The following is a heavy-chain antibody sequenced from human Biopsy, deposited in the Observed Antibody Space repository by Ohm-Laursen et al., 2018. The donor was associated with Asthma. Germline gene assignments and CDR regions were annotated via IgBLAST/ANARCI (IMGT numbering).Heavy chain of an antibody. J-gene: IGHJ4*02. Sequence: SLRLSCSASGFTFSSYAMNWVRQAPGKGLMWVSRINSDGSSTTYADSVKGRFTISRDNAENTLYLRMNSLRAEDTAVYYCARVSALYDFWSGYSLYDYWGQGTLVTVSS. CDR2: INSDGSST. CDR1: GFTFSSYA. V-gene: IGHV3-74*01. CDR3: ARVSALYDFWSGYSLYDY. D-gene: IGHD3-3*01.